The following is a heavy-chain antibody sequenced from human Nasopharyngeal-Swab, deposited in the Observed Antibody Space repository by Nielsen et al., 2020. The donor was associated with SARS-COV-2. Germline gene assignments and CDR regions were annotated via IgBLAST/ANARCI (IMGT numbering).Heavy chain of an antibody. CDR3: ARNPTTCSTSCYFYYYMDV. J-gene: IGHJ6*03. D-gene: IGHD2-2*01. Sequence: GSLRLSCAASGFTFSSYGMHWVRQAPGEGLEWVAFIRYDGFNQHYVDSVKGRFTISRDNAKNSLYLQMNSLRAEDTAVYYCARNPTTCSTSCYFYYYMDVWGKGTTVTVSS. V-gene: IGHV3-30*02. CDR1: GFTFSSYG. CDR2: IRYDGFNQ.